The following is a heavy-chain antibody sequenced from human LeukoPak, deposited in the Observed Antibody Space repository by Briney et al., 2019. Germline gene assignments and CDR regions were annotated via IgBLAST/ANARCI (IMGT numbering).Heavy chain of an antibody. J-gene: IGHJ5*02. CDR1: GGSFSGYY. Sequence: PSETLSLTCAVYGGSFSGYYWSWIRQPPGKGLEWIGEINHSGSTNYNTSLKSRVTISVDTSKNHFSLKLSSVTAADTAVYYCARGRWNWNYGVFDHWGQGTLVTVSS. V-gene: IGHV4-34*01. CDR2: INHSGST. CDR3: ARGRWNWNYGVFDH. D-gene: IGHD1-7*01.